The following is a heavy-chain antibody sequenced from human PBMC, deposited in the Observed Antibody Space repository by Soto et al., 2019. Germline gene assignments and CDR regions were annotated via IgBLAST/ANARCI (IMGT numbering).Heavy chain of an antibody. CDR2: IWYDGSKT. Sequence: QVRLVESGGGVVQPGRSLRLSCAASGLTFSNYGMHWVRQAPGKGLEWVAVIWYDGSKTYYADSVKGRFTISRDNSKNTVYLQLNSLRAEDTAVYFCARDLRSTRLDVWGQGTTVTVSS. D-gene: IGHD3-10*01. J-gene: IGHJ6*02. CDR1: GLTFSNYG. V-gene: IGHV3-33*01. CDR3: ARDLRSTRLDV.